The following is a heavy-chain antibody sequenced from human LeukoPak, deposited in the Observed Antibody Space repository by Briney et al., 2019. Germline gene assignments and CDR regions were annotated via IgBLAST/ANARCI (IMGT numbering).Heavy chain of an antibody. D-gene: IGHD2-2*01. V-gene: IGHV3-9*03. CDR1: GFTFDDYA. Sequence: GGSLRLSCAASGFTFDDYAMHWVRQAPGKGLEWVSGISWNSGSIGYADSVKGRFTIPRDNAKNSLYLQMNSLRAEDMALYYCARRGDRLCSSMNCEPHYYFYYMDVWGKGTTVTVSS. J-gene: IGHJ6*03. CDR2: ISWNSGSI. CDR3: ARRGDRLCSSMNCEPHYYFYYMDV.